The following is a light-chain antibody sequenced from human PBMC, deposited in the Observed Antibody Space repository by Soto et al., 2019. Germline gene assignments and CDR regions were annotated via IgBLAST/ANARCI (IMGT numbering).Light chain of an antibody. V-gene: IGKV1-39*01. Sequence: DIQMTQSPSSLSASVGDRVTITCRASQSISNYLNWYQQKPGKAPKLLIYDASSLQSGVPSRFSGSGSGKDFTLTISSLQPEDFATYYCQHSHSTWWTFGQGTKVEIK. CDR2: DAS. CDR1: QSISNY. J-gene: IGKJ1*01. CDR3: QHSHSTWWT.